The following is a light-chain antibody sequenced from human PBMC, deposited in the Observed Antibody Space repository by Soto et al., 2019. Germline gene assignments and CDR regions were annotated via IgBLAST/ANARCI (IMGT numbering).Light chain of an antibody. Sequence: EIVMTQSPATLSVSPGERATLSCRASQSVSSNLAWYQHKPGQAPRLLVYGASTRASGIPDRFSGSGSGTEFTLSISSLQSEDFAVYYCQHRMNWPLTFGQGTRLEMK. CDR1: QSVSSN. V-gene: IGKV3-15*01. CDR3: QHRMNWPLT. CDR2: GAS. J-gene: IGKJ5*01.